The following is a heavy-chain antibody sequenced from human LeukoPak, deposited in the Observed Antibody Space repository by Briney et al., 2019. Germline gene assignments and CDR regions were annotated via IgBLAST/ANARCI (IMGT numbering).Heavy chain of an antibody. CDR3: ARDYYDSSGSLDY. V-gene: IGHV3-21*01. Sequence: GGSLRLSCAASGFTFSSYAMSWVRQAPGKGLEWVSSISSSSSYIYYADSVKGRFTISRDNAKNSLYLQMNSLRAEDTAVYYCARDYYDSSGSLDYWGQGTLVTVSS. D-gene: IGHD3-22*01. CDR1: GFTFSSYA. J-gene: IGHJ4*02. CDR2: ISSSSSYI.